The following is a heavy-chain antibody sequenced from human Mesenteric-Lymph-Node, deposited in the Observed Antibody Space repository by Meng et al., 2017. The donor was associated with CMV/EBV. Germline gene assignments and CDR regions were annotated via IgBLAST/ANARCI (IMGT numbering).Heavy chain of an antibody. CDR3: ARDYYDSSGYFGYFWFDP. J-gene: IGHJ5*02. V-gene: IGHV3-48*04. D-gene: IGHD3-22*01. CDR1: GFIFSNHG. CDR2: ISSSSSTI. Sequence: GESLKISCAASGFIFSNHGMHWVRQAPGKGLEWVSYISSSSSTIYYADSVKGRFTISRDNAKNSLYLQMNSLRAEDTAVYYCARDYYDSSGYFGYFWFDPWGQGTLVTVSS.